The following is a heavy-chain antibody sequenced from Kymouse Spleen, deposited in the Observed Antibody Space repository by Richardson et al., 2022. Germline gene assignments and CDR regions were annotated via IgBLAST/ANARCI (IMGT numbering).Heavy chain of an antibody. Sequence: QVQLVESGGGVVQPGRSLRLSCAASGFTFSSYGMHWVRQAPGKGLEWVAVISYDGSNKYYADSVKGRFTISRDNSKNTLYLQMNSLRAEDTAVYYCAKDGSWSLYYYYYYGMDVWGQGTTVTVSS. V-gene: IGHV3-30*18. CDR3: AKDGSWSLYYYYYYGMDV. CDR1: GFTFSSYG. D-gene: IGHD6-13*01. CDR2: ISYDGSNK. J-gene: IGHJ6*02.